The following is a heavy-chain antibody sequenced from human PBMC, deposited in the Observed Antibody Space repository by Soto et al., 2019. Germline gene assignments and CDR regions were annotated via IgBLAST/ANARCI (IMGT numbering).Heavy chain of an antibody. V-gene: IGHV3-23*01. D-gene: IGHD3-22*01. Sequence: RRLSCAASGFTFSSYAMSWVRQAPGKGLEWVSAISGSGGSTYYADSVKGRFTISRDNSKNTLYLQMNSLRAEDTAVYYCAKDPDSSGYYGYYFDYWGQGTLVTVSS. CDR3: AKDPDSSGYYGYYFDY. CDR1: GFTFSSYA. CDR2: ISGSGGST. J-gene: IGHJ4*02.